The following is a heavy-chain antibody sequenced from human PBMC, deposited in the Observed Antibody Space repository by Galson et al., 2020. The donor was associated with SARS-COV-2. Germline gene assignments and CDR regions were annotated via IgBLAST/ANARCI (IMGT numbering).Heavy chain of an antibody. D-gene: IGHD2-8*01. CDR2: INHSGST. V-gene: IGHV4-34*01. J-gene: IGHJ6*03. CDR3: ARGGSRPIMVFDYYYFYMDV. Sequence: SEPLSLTCAVYGGSFSGYSWNWVRQPPGKGLEWIGEINHSGSTNYNPSLKSRVFISVDTSKNQFSLKLSSVTAADTAVYYCARGGSRPIMVFDYYYFYMDVWGKGTTVTVSS. CDR1: GGSFSGYS.